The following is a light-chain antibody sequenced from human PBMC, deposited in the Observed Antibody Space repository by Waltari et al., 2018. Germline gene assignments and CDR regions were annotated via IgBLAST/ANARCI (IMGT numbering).Light chain of an antibody. Sequence: DIQMTQSPSSLSASVGDRVLITCRASQYINNYLNWYQQKPGKAPYLLIYAASTLHVGVPSRFSGSGSGTEFTLTISVIQPEDFAAYYCQLIYSAPRMFGQGTKVEVK. CDR2: AAS. J-gene: IGKJ1*01. CDR1: QYINNY. CDR3: QLIYSAPRM. V-gene: IGKV1-39*01.